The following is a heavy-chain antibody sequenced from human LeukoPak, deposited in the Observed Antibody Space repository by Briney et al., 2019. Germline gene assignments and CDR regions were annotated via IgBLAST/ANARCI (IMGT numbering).Heavy chain of an antibody. Sequence: GESLRLSCAASAFSLSAYNMNWVRQAPGKGLEWVSSISYTGTYIYYADSVKGRFTISRDNSKNTLYLQMNSLRAEDTAVYYCAKDLAAEGTGSFDCWGQGTLVTVSS. CDR1: AFSLSAYN. V-gene: IGHV3-21*04. J-gene: IGHJ4*02. D-gene: IGHD6-13*01. CDR2: ISYTGTYI. CDR3: AKDLAAEGTGSFDC.